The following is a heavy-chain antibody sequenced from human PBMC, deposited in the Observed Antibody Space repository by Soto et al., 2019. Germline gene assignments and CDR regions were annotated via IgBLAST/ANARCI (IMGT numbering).Heavy chain of an antibody. CDR1: GGSISSYY. D-gene: IGHD2-21*02. CDR2: IYYSGST. Sequence: LSLTCTVSGGSISSYYWSWIRQPPGKGLEWIGYIYYSGSTNYNPSLKSRVTISVDTSKNQFSLKLSSVTAADTAVYYCARSLGVVVTAIRDYYYYGMDVWGQGTTVTVSS. V-gene: IGHV4-59*01. CDR3: ARSLGVVVTAIRDYYYYGMDV. J-gene: IGHJ6*02.